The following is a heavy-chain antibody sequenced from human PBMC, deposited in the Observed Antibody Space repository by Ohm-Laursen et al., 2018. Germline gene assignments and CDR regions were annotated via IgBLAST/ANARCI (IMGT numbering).Heavy chain of an antibody. D-gene: IGHD2-15*01. J-gene: IGHJ6*02. Sequence: LSLTCAASGFTFSSIWMHWVRQAPGKGLMWVSRINTDGSSTAYADSVKGRFTISRDNAKNTLYLQMNSLRAEDTAVYYCASWWTRGMWGQGTTVTVSS. CDR2: INTDGSST. V-gene: IGHV3-74*01. CDR1: GFTFSSIW. CDR3: ASWWTRGM.